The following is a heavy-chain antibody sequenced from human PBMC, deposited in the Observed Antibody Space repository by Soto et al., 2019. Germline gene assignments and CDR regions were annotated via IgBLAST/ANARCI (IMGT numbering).Heavy chain of an antibody. D-gene: IGHD3-10*01. CDR1: GFSLSNARMG. Sequence: QVTLKESGPVLVKPTETLTLTCTVSGFSLSNARMGVSWIRQPPGKALEWLAHIFSNDEKSYSTSLKSRLTXXXXXXXXXXXXXXXXXXXXDTATYYCARIRDGSGSDAFDIWGQGTMVTVSS. V-gene: IGHV2-26*01. CDR2: IFSNDEK. J-gene: IGHJ3*02. CDR3: ARIRDGSGSDAFDI.